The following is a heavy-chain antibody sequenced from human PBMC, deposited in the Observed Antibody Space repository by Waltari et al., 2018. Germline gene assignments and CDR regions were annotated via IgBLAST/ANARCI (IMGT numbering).Heavy chain of an antibody. D-gene: IGHD3-3*01. Sequence: QVQLQQWGAGLLKPSETLPLTGSVSGASFSAYYWGWVRNVPGKGLEWIGQIRHPGNTNYNPSLQSRVAISIDTSRNQFSLRVFSVTAADTGLYFCTRGGNYDFWSHRPFVDPWGQGTQVTVSS. V-gene: IGHV4-34*01. J-gene: IGHJ5*02. CDR1: GASFSAYY. CDR2: IRHPGNT. CDR3: TRGGNYDFWSHRPFVDP.